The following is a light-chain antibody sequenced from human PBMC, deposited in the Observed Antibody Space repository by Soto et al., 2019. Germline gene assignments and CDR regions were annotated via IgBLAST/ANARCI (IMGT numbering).Light chain of an antibody. CDR1: SGSVSTSYY. V-gene: IGLV8-61*01. CDR3: VLYMGSGISF. CDR2: NTY. Sequence: VVTQDQSFSVSPGGTVTLTCGLSSGSVSTSYYPSWYQQTPGQATRTLIYNTYTRSSGVPDRFSASILGDKAALTITGAQADDESDYYCVLYMGSGISFFGGGNKVTVL. J-gene: IGLJ2*01.